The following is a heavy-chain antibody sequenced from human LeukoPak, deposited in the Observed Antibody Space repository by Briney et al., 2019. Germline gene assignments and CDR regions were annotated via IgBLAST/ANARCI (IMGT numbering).Heavy chain of an antibody. CDR2: IYYSGST. D-gene: IGHD3-9*01. Sequence: SETLSLTCTVSGGSISSYYWSWIRQPPGKGLEWIGYIYYSGSTNYKPSLKSRVTISVDASKNQFSLKLNSVNAADTAVYYCARRSFDAYLDYWGQGTLVTVSS. CDR1: GGSISSYY. V-gene: IGHV4-59*08. CDR3: ARRSFDAYLDY. J-gene: IGHJ4*02.